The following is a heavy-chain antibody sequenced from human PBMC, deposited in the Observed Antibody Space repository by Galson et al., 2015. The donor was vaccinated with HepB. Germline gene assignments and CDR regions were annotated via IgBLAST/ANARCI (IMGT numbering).Heavy chain of an antibody. D-gene: IGHD3-10*01. CDR2: LSSSSSYI. CDR3: ARDVWFGEVGNYYYGMDV. J-gene: IGHJ6*02. CDR1: GFTFSSYS. V-gene: IGHV3-21*01. Sequence: SLRLSCAASGFTFSSYSMNWVRQAPGKGLEWVSSLSSSSSYIYYADSVKGRFTISRDNAKNSLYLKMNSLRAEDTAVYYCARDVWFGEVGNYYYGMDVWGQGTTVTVSS.